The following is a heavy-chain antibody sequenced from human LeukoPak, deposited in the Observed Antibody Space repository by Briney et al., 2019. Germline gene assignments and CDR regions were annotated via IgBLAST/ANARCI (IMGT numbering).Heavy chain of an antibody. D-gene: IGHD1-26*01. CDR1: GFTFSSDG. J-gene: IGHJ4*02. Sequence: GGSLRLSCAASGFTFSSDGMHWVRQAPGKGLEWVAVISYDGSNKYYADSVKGRFTISRDNSKNTLYLQMNSLRAEDTAVYYCAKLIVGATNGDYWGQGTLVTVSS. CDR2: ISYDGSNK. CDR3: AKLIVGATNGDY. V-gene: IGHV3-30*18.